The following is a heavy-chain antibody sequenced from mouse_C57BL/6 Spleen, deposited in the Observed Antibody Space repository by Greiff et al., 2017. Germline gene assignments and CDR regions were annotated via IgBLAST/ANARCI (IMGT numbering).Heavy chain of an antibody. Sequence: VKLMESGPELVKPGASVKISCKASGYAFSSSWMNWVKQRPGKGLEWIGRIYPGDGDTNYNGKFKGKATLTADKSSSTAYMQLSSLTSEDSAVYFCAPQLRLLDYWGQGTTLTVSS. CDR3: APQLRLLDY. CDR2: IYPGDGDT. J-gene: IGHJ2*01. D-gene: IGHD3-2*02. CDR1: GYAFSSSW. V-gene: IGHV1-82*01.